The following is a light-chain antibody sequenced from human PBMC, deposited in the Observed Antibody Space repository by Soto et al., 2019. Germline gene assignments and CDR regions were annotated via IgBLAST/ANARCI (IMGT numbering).Light chain of an antibody. CDR1: QSVSSN. Sequence: EIVMTQSPATLSVSPGERATLSCRASQSVSSNLAWYQQKPGQAHRLLIYAASTRATGIPARFSGSGSGTEFTHTISSLQSEDFAVYYCQQYNKWPPYTFGQGTKLEIK. J-gene: IGKJ2*01. CDR3: QQYNKWPPYT. CDR2: AAS. V-gene: IGKV3-15*01.